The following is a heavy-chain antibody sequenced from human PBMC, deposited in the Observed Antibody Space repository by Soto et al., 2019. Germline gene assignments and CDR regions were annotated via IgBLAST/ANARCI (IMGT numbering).Heavy chain of an antibody. D-gene: IGHD5-12*01. Sequence: QVQLQQWGAGLLKPSETLSLNCAVTGGSLSGYYWSWIRQPPGKGLEWIGEVKDGGHTNYSPSLRGRVTISSDTSNNQFSLRLNSVTAADTGGYYCARGQVGVVATHWVQGSLVTVSS. J-gene: IGHJ4*02. CDR2: VKDGGHT. CDR3: ARGQVGVVATH. V-gene: IGHV4-34*01. CDR1: GGSLSGYY.